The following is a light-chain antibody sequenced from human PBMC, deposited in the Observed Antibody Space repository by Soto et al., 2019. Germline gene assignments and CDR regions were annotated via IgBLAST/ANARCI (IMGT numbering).Light chain of an antibody. Sequence: EIVMTQSPATLSVSPGERATRSSRASQSVSSNLAWYQQKPGQAPRLLIYGASTRATAIPASFSGSGSGTDFTLTISSLQSEDFAVYYCQQRSNWPTWTFGQGTKVDIK. CDR3: QQRSNWPTWT. V-gene: IGKV3-15*01. CDR2: GAS. J-gene: IGKJ1*01. CDR1: QSVSSN.